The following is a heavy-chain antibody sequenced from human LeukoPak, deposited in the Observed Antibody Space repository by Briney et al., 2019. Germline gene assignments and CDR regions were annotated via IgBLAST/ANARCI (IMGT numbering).Heavy chain of an antibody. CDR1: GGSISDYY. D-gene: IGHD3-22*01. CDR3: ARRVVTRNKFCFGY. V-gene: IGHV4-59*08. CDR2: IYYSGST. Sequence: PSGTLSLTCSVSGGSISDYYWSWIRQPPGKGLEWIGYIYYSGSTKYNPSLQSRVTISLGTSNNQFSLKLNSVTAADTAVYYCARRVVTRNKFCFGYSGQGTLVTVSS. J-gene: IGHJ4*02.